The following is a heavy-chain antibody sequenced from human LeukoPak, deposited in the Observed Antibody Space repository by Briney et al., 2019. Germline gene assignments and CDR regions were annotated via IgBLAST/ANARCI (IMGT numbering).Heavy chain of an antibody. CDR2: ISSNGGST. D-gene: IGHD3-22*01. CDR3: ARDYLYYYDSSGYWQSGGFDY. Sequence: GSLRLSCAASGFTFSSYAMHWVRQAPGKGLEYVSAISSNGGSTYYANSVKGRFTISRDNSKNTLYLQMGSLRAEDMAVYYCARDYLYYYDSSGYWQSGGFDYWGQGTLVTVSS. J-gene: IGHJ4*02. V-gene: IGHV3-64*01. CDR1: GFTFSSYA.